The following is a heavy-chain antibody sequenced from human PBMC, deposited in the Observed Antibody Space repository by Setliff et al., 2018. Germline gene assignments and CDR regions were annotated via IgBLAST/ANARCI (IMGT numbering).Heavy chain of an antibody. CDR2: TIPMFGTT. J-gene: IGHJ4*02. Sequence: SVKVSCKASGATFSSYGISWVRQAPGQGLEWMGGTIPMFGTTEYAQKFQGRVTIITDESTSTAYMELSSLTSDDTAVYYCARGYYDSYARYYVVGDYWGQGTPVTVSS. CDR1: GATFSSYG. D-gene: IGHD3-22*01. CDR3: ARGYYDSYARYYVVGDY. V-gene: IGHV1-69*05.